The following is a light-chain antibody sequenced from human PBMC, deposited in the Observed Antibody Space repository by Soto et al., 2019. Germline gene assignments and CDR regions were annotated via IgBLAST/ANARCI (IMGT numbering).Light chain of an antibody. V-gene: IGKV1-39*01. CDR3: QQSYSAPLT. Sequence: DIQMTQSPSPLSASVGDRVTITCRASQSISSYLNWYQQKPGKAPKILIYAAASLQSGVPSRFSGSGSGTDFTLTISNLQPEDFATYYCQQSYSAPLTFGGGTKVEIK. CDR2: AAA. J-gene: IGKJ4*01. CDR1: QSISSY.